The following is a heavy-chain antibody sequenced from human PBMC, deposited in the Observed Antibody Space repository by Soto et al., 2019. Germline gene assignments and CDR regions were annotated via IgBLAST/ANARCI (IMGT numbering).Heavy chain of an antibody. Sequence: QVQLVQSGAEVKKSGSSVKVSCKAFGGPYKNYAISWVRQAPGQGLEWMGGIIPLFRTAHYAQKFQGRVTITADEFTATAYMELSSLRSEDTAVYFCARKSELAAMWNYEKDADYYYYAMDVWVQGTTVTVSS. J-gene: IGHJ6*02. V-gene: IGHV1-69*01. CDR2: IIPLFRTA. CDR3: ARKSELAAMWNYEKDADYYYYAMDV. CDR1: GGPYKNYA. D-gene: IGHD3-3*01.